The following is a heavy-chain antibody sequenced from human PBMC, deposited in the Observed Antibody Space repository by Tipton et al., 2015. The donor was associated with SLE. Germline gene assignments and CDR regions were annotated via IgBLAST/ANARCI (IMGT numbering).Heavy chain of an antibody. CDR3: ARGHCTGGVCSDAFDI. J-gene: IGHJ3*02. Sequence: SLRLSCAASGFTVSSNYMSWVRQAPGKGLEWVSVIYSGGSTYYADSVKGRFTTSRDNSKNTLYLQMNSLRAEDTAVYYCARGHCTGGVCSDAFDIWGQGTMVTVSS. V-gene: IGHV3-53*05. D-gene: IGHD2-8*02. CDR1: GFTVSSNY. CDR2: IYSGGST.